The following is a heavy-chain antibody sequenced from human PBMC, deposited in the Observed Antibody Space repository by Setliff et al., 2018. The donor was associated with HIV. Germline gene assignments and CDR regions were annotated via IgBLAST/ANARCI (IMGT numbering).Heavy chain of an antibody. J-gene: IGHJ6*02. CDR1: GGSISTYF. V-gene: IGHV4-4*08. D-gene: IGHD3-10*01. CDR2: IHLSGRT. CDR3: ARDFYGSGSYYILYYYYGMDV. Sequence: PSETLSLTCTVSGGSISTYFWSWIRQPPGKGLEWLGYIHLSGRTNYNPPLKSRVTISVDTSKNQFSLKLSSVTAADTAVYYCARDFYGSGSYYILYYYYGMDVWGQGTTVTVSS.